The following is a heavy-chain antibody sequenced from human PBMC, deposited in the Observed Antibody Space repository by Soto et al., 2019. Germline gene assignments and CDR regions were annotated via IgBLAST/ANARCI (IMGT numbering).Heavy chain of an antibody. CDR3: ARAMCFGGSCYLEV. Sequence: QVQLVQSGAEVKKPGSSVKVSCKASGGTFSTYTISWVRQAPGQGLEWMGRIAPLINIPDYSQKFQGRVTITADKSKTTPYMELSSLRSEDTAVYYCARAMCFGGSCYLEVWGQGTLVTVSS. CDR2: IAPLINIP. CDR1: GGTFSTYT. D-gene: IGHD2-15*01. J-gene: IGHJ4*02. V-gene: IGHV1-69*02.